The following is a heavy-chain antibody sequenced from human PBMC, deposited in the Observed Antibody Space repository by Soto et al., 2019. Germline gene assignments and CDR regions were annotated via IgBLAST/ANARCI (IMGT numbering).Heavy chain of an antibody. D-gene: IGHD3-3*01. V-gene: IGHV4-4*07. J-gene: IGHJ4*02. Sequence: SETLALTCTVTAGSINTYYWSWIRQSAGKGLEWIGRVYTTGSTNYNPSLKSRVTISVDTSRNQFSLSLRSVTAADTAVYYCARDLNFRFDDFADMRWIFAFRGQGSLVTVSS. CDR2: VYTTGST. CDR3: ARDLNFRFDDFADMRWIFAF. CDR1: AGSINTYY.